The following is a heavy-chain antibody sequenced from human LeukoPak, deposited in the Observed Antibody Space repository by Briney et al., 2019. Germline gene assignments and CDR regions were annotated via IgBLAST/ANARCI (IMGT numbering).Heavy chain of an antibody. Sequence: TGGSLRLSCAASGFTFSTYAMCWVRQAPGRGLEWVSSISRNGGSTFYTDSVKGRFTISRDNSKNTLYLQMNSLRAEDTAVYYCAKDVTATSWSGDYWGQGTLVAVSS. CDR1: GFTFSTYA. J-gene: IGHJ4*02. D-gene: IGHD6-25*01. V-gene: IGHV3-23*01. CDR3: AKDVTATSWSGDY. CDR2: ISRNGGST.